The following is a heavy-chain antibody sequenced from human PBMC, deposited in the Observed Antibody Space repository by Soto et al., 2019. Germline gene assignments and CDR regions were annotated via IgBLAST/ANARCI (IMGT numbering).Heavy chain of an antibody. CDR2: IRSKAYGGTT. CDR1: GFTFGDYA. D-gene: IGHD2-15*01. J-gene: IGHJ6*02. V-gene: IGHV3-49*04. Sequence: GGSLRLSCTASGFTFGDYAMSWVRQAPGKGLEWVGFIRSKAYGGTTEYAASVKGRFTISRDDSRSIAYLQMNSLKTEDTAVYYCTRVLAISRYYYYGMDVWGQGTTVTVSS. CDR3: TRVLAISRYYYYGMDV.